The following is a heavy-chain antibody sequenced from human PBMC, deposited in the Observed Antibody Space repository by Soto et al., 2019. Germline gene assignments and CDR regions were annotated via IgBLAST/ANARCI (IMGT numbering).Heavy chain of an antibody. CDR2: ITGSGGGT. Sequence: EVQFLESGGGLVQPGGSLRLSCEASGFTFSIYAMTWVRQAPGKGLEWVSYITGSGGGTYYADSVKGRFTSSRDNSKNTLFLQMNSLRAEDTAVYYCARERRVAGRRNDFDYWGQGALVTVSS. D-gene: IGHD6-19*01. CDR1: GFTFSIYA. CDR3: ARERRVAGRRNDFDY. V-gene: IGHV3-23*01. J-gene: IGHJ4*02.